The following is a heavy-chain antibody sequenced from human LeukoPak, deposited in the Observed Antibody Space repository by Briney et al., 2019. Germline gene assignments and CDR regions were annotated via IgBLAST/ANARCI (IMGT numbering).Heavy chain of an antibody. D-gene: IGHD6-6*01. V-gene: IGHV4-59*01. Sequence: PSETLSLTCAVYGGSFSGYYWSWIRQPPGKGLEWIGYIYYSGSTNYNPSLKSRVTISVDTSKNQFSLKLSSVTAADTAVYYCAREAHSSSYFDYWGQGTLVTVSS. CDR1: GGSFSGYY. CDR3: AREAHSSSYFDY. J-gene: IGHJ4*02. CDR2: IYYSGST.